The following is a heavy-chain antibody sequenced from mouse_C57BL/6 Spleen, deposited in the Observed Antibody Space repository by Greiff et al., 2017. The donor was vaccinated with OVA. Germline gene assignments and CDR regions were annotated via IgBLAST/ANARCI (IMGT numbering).Heavy chain of an antibody. V-gene: IGHV7-1*01. CDR2: SRNKANDYTT. Sequence: EVKLVESGGGLVQSGRSLRLSCATSGFTFSDFYMEWVRQAPGKGLEWIAASRNKANDYTTEYSASVKGRFIVSRDTSQSILYLQMNALRAEDTAIYYCARDAGYFDVWGPGTTVTVSS. CDR3: ARDAGYFDV. CDR1: GFTFSDFY. J-gene: IGHJ1*01.